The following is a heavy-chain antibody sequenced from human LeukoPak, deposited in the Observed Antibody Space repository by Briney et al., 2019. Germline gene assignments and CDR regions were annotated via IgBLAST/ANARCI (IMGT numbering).Heavy chain of an antibody. CDR1: GFTFCSYG. Sequence: GGSLRLSCAASGFTFCSYGMHWVRQAPGKGLEWVAVIWYDGSNKYYADSVKGRFTISRDNSKNTLYLQMNSLRAEDTAVYYCAREQNFDWELYGMDVWGKGTTVTVSS. CDR3: AREQNFDWELYGMDV. CDR2: IWYDGSNK. V-gene: IGHV3-33*01. D-gene: IGHD3-9*01. J-gene: IGHJ6*04.